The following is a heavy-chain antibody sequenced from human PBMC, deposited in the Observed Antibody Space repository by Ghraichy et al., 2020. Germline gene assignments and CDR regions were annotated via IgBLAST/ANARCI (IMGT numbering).Heavy chain of an antibody. V-gene: IGHV3-23*01. D-gene: IGHD3-16*02. J-gene: IGHJ4*02. CDR3: AKDRSSRDYVWGSYRSNGLDY. Sequence: GGSLRLSCAASGFTFSSYAMSWVRQAPGKGLEWVSAISGSGGSTYYADSVKGRFTISRDNSKNTLYLQMNSLRAEDTAVYYCAKDRSSRDYVWGSYRSNGLDYLGQGTLVTVSS. CDR1: GFTFSSYA. CDR2: ISGSGGST.